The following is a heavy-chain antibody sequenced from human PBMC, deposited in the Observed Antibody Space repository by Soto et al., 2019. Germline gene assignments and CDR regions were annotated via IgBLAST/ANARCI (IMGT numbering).Heavy chain of an antibody. J-gene: IGHJ6*03. CDR2: INPSGGST. V-gene: IGHV1-46*03. CDR1: GYTFTSYY. Sequence: QVQLVQSGAEVKKPGASVKVSCKASGYTFTSYYMHWVRQAPGQGLEWMGIINPSGGSTSYAQKFQGRVTMTRDTSTSTVYMELSSLRSEDTAVYYCARDGSGNEGGYYYMDVWGKGTTVTVSS. CDR3: ARDGSGNEGGYYYMDV. D-gene: IGHD3-10*01.